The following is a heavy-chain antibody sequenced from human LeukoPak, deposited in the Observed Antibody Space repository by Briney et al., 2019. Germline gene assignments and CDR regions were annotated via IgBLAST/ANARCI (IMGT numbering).Heavy chain of an antibody. CDR2: IGHDGSNK. Sequence: SGGSLRLSCAASGFTFSSYSMNWVRQAPGKGLEWVAVIGHDGSNKDYAESVKGRFTISRDNSKNTLYLEMNSLRVEDTAVYYCARDKSKGRYFDYWGQGTLVTVSS. J-gene: IGHJ4*02. D-gene: IGHD3-16*02. V-gene: IGHV3-33*08. CDR3: ARDKSKGRYFDY. CDR1: GFTFSSYS.